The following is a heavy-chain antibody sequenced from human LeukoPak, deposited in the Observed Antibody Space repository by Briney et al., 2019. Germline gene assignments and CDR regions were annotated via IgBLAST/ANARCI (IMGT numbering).Heavy chain of an antibody. CDR3: AKDSNDFVYYFDY. D-gene: IGHD3-3*01. J-gene: IGHJ4*02. Sequence: PGGSLRLSCAASGFTFDDYAMHWVRQAPGKGLEWVSLISGDGGSTYYAASVKHRFTISRDNSKNSLYLQMNSLRIEDTALYYCAKDSNDFVYYFDYWGQGTLVTVSS. CDR2: ISGDGGST. V-gene: IGHV3-43*02. CDR1: GFTFDDYA.